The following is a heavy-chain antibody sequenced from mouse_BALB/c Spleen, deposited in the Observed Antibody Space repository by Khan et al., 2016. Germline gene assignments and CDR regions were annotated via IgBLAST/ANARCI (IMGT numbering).Heavy chain of an antibody. Sequence: QVQLQQSGAELVKPGASVKLSCKASGYTFTSYYMYWVKQRPGQGLEWIGEINPSNGGTNFNEKFKSKATLTVDKSSSTAYMQLSSLTSEDSAVYYCTRPLYRYYYAMDYWGQGTSVTVSS. CDR2: INPSNGGT. V-gene: IGHV1S81*02. J-gene: IGHJ4*01. CDR1: GYTFTSYY. CDR3: TRPLYRYYYAMDY. D-gene: IGHD2-3*01.